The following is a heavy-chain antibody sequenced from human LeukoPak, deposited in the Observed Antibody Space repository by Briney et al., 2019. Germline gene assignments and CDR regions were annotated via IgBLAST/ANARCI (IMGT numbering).Heavy chain of an antibody. D-gene: IGHD6-6*01. CDR1: GFTFSSYG. CDR2: ISGSGGST. Sequence: AGGTLRLSCAASGFTFSSYGMSWVRQAPGKGLEWVSAISGSGGSTYYADSVKGRFTISRDNSKNTLYLQMNSLRAEDTAVYYCAKTTYSSSSPVDYWGQGTLVTVSS. CDR3: AKTTYSSSSPVDY. J-gene: IGHJ4*02. V-gene: IGHV3-23*01.